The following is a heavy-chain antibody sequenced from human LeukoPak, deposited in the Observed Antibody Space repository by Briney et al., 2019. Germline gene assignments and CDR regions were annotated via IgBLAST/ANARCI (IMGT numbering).Heavy chain of an antibody. CDR3: AKDDAWLRFGE. D-gene: IGHD3-10*01. J-gene: IGHJ4*02. Sequence: GGSLRLSCAASGFTFSSYGMHWVRQAPGRGLEWLAFIRFDGNIKYYADSVKGRFTISRDNSKNTLYLEVISLTAEDTAVYYCAKDDAWLRFGEWSQGTLVTVSS. CDR2: IRFDGNIK. V-gene: IGHV3-30*02. CDR1: GFTFSSYG.